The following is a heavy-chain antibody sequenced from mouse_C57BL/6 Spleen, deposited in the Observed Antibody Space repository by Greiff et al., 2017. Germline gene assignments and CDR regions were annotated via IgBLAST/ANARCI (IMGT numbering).Heavy chain of an antibody. Sequence: VQLQQSGAELVRPGASVTLSCKASGYTFTDYEMHWVKQTPVHGLEWIGAIDPETGGTAYNQKFKGKAILTADKSSSTAYMELRSLTSEDSAVYYCTRHYGNRDWYFGGWGTGTTVTVAS. CDR3: TRHYGNRDWYFGG. V-gene: IGHV1-15*01. CDR1: GYTFTDYE. J-gene: IGHJ1*03. D-gene: IGHD2-1*01. CDR2: IDPETGGT.